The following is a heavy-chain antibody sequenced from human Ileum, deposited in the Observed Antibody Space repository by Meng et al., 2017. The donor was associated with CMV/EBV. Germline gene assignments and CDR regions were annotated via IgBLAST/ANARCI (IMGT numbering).Heavy chain of an antibody. Sequence: GESLKISCAACGFTFSTYDIHWVRQVTGKGLEWVSAIGTAGDTYYPGSVKGQFTISRENAKNSLYLQMNSLRAGDTAVYYCARSGSWRAFDLWGQGTMVTVSS. CDR1: GFTFSTYD. CDR3: ARSGSWRAFDL. CDR2: IGTAGDT. V-gene: IGHV3-13*03. J-gene: IGHJ3*01. D-gene: IGHD3-3*01.